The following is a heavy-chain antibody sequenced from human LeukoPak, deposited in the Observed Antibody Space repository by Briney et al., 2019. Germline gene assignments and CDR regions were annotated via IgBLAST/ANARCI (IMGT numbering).Heavy chain of an antibody. CDR1: GYTFTSYG. D-gene: IGHD3-9*01. J-gene: IGHJ4*02. Sequence: GASVKVSCKASGYTFTSYGISWVRQAPGQGLEWMGWISTYNGNTDYAQKLQGRVTMTTDTSTSTAYMELRSLRSDDTAVYYCARDYDFLTGYAKFDYWGQGTLVTVSS. CDR3: ARDYDFLTGYAKFDY. CDR2: ISTYNGNT. V-gene: IGHV1-18*01.